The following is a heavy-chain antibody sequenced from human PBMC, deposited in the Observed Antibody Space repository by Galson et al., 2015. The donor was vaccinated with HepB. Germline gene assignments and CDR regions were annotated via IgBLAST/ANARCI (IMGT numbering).Heavy chain of an antibody. CDR1: GFTFSSYA. D-gene: IGHD6-6*01. CDR2: ISGSGGST. J-gene: IGHJ4*02. V-gene: IGHV3-23*01. CDR3: AKVVSIAARPAEGRFDY. Sequence: SLRLSCAASGFTFSSYAMSWVRQAPGKGLEWVSAISGSGGSTYYADSVKGRFTISRDNSKNTLYLQMDSLRAEDTAVYYCAKVVSIAARPAEGRFDYWGQGTLVTVSS.